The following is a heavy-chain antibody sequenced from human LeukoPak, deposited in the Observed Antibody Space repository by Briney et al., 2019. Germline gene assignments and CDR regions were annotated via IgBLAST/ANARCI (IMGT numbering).Heavy chain of an antibody. CDR2: INHSGST. CDR1: GGSISSYY. J-gene: IGHJ3*02. V-gene: IGHV4-34*01. D-gene: IGHD4-17*01. Sequence: PSETLSLTCTVSGGSISSYYWSWIRQPPGKGLEWIGEINHSGSTNYNPSLKSRVTISVDTSKNQFSLKLSSVTAADTAVYYCARGYGDYGRLHAFDIWGQGTMVTVSS. CDR3: ARGYGDYGRLHAFDI.